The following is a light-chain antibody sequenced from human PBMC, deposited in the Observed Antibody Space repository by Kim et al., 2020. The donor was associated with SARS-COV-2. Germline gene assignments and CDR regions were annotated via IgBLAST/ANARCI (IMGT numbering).Light chain of an antibody. J-gene: IGKJ1*01. V-gene: IGKV1-27*01. CDR1: RGIGNY. CDR3: QKYDSAPWT. CDR2: AAS. Sequence: ASVGDRLTITCRASRGIGNYLAWYQQTPGKVPKLLVFAASNLQSGVPSRFSGSGSGTEFTLTISSLQPEDFGTYYCQKYDSAPWTFGQGTKVDIK.